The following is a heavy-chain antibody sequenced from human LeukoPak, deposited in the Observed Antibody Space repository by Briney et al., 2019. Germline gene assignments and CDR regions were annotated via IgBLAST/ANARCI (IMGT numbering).Heavy chain of an antibody. CDR3: ARVAGVSYNYFDS. CDR2: ITPYNGDT. Sequence: ASVNVSCKASGYTFITYGITWVRQGPGQGLEWMGWITPYNGDTNYAQNLQDRVTMTTDTSTSTAYMELRSLRSDDTAVYFCARVAGVSYNYFDSWGQGTLVTVSS. D-gene: IGHD1-26*01. J-gene: IGHJ4*02. V-gene: IGHV1-18*01. CDR1: GYTFITYG.